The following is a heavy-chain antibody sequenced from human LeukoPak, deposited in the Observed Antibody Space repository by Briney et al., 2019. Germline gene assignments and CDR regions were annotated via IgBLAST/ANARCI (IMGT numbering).Heavy chain of an antibody. CDR3: ATWPQKGTVGQYYYYYGMDV. D-gene: IGHD1-14*01. CDR1: GYTLTELS. CDR2: FDPEDGET. Sequence: GASVKVSCKVSGYTLTELSMHWVRQAPGKGLEWMGGFDPEDGETIYAQKFQGRVTITEDTSTDTDYMELSSLRSEDTAVYYCATWPQKGTVGQYYYYYGMDVWGQGTTVTVSS. V-gene: IGHV1-24*01. J-gene: IGHJ6*01.